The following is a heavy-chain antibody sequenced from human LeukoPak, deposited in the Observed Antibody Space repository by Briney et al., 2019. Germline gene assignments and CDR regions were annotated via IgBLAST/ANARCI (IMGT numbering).Heavy chain of an antibody. D-gene: IGHD7-27*01. CDR1: GFTVSSNY. CDR3: AKDYNPLTGDDAFDI. J-gene: IGHJ3*02. Sequence: GGSLRLSCAASGFTVSSNYMSWVRQAPGKGLEWVSVIYSGGSTYYADSVKGRFTISRDNSKNTLYLQMNSLRAEDTAVYYCAKDYNPLTGDDAFDIWGQGTMVTVSS. V-gene: IGHV3-53*01. CDR2: IYSGGST.